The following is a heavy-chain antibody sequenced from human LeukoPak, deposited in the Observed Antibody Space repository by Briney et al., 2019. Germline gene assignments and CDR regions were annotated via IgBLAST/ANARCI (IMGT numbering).Heavy chain of an antibody. D-gene: IGHD2-15*01. J-gene: IGHJ5*02. CDR3: ARDRVGYCSGGSCQPYNWFDP. CDR1: GYTFTGYY. V-gene: IGHV1-2*02. CDR2: INPNSGGT. Sequence: ASVKVSCKASGYTFTGYYMHWVRQAPGQGLEWMGWINPNSGGTNYAQKFQGRVTMTRDTSISTAYMELSRLRSDDTAVYYCARDRVGYCSGGSCQPYNWFDPWGQGTLVTVSS.